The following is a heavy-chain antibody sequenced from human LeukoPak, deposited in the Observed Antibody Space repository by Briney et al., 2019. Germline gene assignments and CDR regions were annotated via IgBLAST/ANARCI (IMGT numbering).Heavy chain of an antibody. CDR2: IRSKAYRGTT. Sequence: GGSLRLSCTASGFTFGDYAMSWFRQAPGKGLEWVGFIRSKAYRGTTEYAASVKGRFTISRDDSKSIAYPQMNSLKTEDTAVYYCTREEWSGRDGYNSHLFDYWGQGTLVTVSS. J-gene: IGHJ4*02. CDR1: GFTFGDYA. V-gene: IGHV3-49*03. CDR3: TREEWSGRDGYNSHLFDY. D-gene: IGHD5-24*01.